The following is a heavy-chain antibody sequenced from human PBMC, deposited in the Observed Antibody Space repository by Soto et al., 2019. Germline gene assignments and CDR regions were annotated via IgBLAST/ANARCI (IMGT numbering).Heavy chain of an antibody. CDR2: IIPIFGTA. CDR3: ASSPPPTVTMYSRFFDL. CDR1: GGTFSSYA. Sequence: QVQLVQSGAEVKKPGSSVKVSCKTSGGTFSSYAINWVRQAPGQGLEWMGGIIPIFGTANYAQKFQGRITTTAXXSXNXXYMELRSLRSDDTAVYYCASSPPPTVTMYSRFFDLWGRGTLVTVSS. D-gene: IGHD4-17*01. V-gene: IGHV1-69*14. J-gene: IGHJ2*01.